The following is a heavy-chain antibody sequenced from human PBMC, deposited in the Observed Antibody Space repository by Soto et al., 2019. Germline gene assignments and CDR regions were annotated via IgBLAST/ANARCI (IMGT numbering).Heavy chain of an antibody. V-gene: IGHV3-74*01. CDR3: VRDIR. Sequence: EVQLVESGGCLVQPGGSLRLSCAASGFTFNNFWMYGVRQTPEKGLVWVSGINSDGTTTIYADSVKGRFTISRDNAKNTLYLQMNSLTVEDTAIYDCVRDIRWGQGTLVTVSS. J-gene: IGHJ4*02. CDR1: GFTFNNFW. CDR2: INSDGTTT.